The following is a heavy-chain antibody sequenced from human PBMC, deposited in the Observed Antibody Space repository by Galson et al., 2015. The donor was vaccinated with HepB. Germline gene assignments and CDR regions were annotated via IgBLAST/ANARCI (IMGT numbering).Heavy chain of an antibody. Sequence: QSGAEVKKPGESLKISCKGSGYSFSSYWIAWVRQMPGKGLEWMGIIYPGDSDTRYSPSFEGRVTISADESITTAFLQWSSLKASDTAMYYCARSGAQYFGEMGIDYWGQGTLVTVSS. CDR2: IYPGDSDT. V-gene: IGHV5-51*01. CDR1: GYSFSSYW. CDR3: ARSGAQYFGEMGIDY. D-gene: IGHD3-10*01. J-gene: IGHJ4*02.